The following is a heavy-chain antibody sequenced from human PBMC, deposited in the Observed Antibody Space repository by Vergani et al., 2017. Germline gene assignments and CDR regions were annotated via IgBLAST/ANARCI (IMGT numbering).Heavy chain of an antibody. D-gene: IGHD1/OR15-1a*01. Sequence: QVQLVASGGGLVRPGGYLRLSCAAPGFIFSDYYMTWIRQTLGKGLEWLAHISDGGETKMYAESLKGRFTVSRDNTKNLLILQMKTLKVDDTATYYCGRKQTPASLMDKPIDIWGQGTLVTVSS. J-gene: IGHJ5*01. CDR2: ISDGGETK. CDR1: GFIFSDYY. V-gene: IGHV3-11*01. CDR3: GRKQTPASLMDKPIDI.